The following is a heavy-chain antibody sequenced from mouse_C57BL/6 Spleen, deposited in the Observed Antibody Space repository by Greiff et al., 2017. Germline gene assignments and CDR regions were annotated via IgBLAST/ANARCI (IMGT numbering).Heavy chain of an antibody. CDR2: INPYNGGT. J-gene: IGHJ4*01. CDR3: AREGGAMDY. CDR1: GYTFTDYY. Sequence: VQLKQSGPVLVKPGASVKMSCKASGYTFTDYYMTWVKQSPGKSLEWIGVINPYNGGTSYNQKFKGKATLTVDKSSSTAYMELNSLTSEDSAVYYCAREGGAMDYWGQGTSVTVSS. V-gene: IGHV1-19*01.